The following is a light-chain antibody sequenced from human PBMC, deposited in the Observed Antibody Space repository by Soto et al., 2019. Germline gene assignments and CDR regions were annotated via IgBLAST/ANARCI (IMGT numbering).Light chain of an antibody. V-gene: IGLV2-14*01. CDR1: SSDVGGYNH. J-gene: IGLJ1*01. Sequence: QSALTQPASVSGSPGQSITISCTGTSSDVGGYNHVSWYQQHSGKAPKLMIYDVSNRPSGVSNRFSGSKSGNTASLTISGLQAEDEADYYCGSYASSSTLYVFGTGTKVTVL. CDR3: GSYASSSTLYV. CDR2: DVS.